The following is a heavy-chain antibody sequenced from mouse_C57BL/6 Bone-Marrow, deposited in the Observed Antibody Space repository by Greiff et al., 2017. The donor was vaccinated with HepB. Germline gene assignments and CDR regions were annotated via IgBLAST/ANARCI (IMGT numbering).Heavy chain of an antibody. D-gene: IGHD3-2*02. J-gene: IGHJ3*01. CDR1: GYAFTNYL. CDR3: ARGDSSGRFAY. Sequence: QVQLQQSGAELVRPGTSVKVSCKASGYAFTNYLIEWVKQRPGQGLEWIGVINPGSGGTNYNEKFKGKATLTADKSSSTAYMQLSSLTSEDSAVYFCARGDSSGRFAYWGQGTLVTVSA. V-gene: IGHV1-54*01. CDR2: INPGSGGT.